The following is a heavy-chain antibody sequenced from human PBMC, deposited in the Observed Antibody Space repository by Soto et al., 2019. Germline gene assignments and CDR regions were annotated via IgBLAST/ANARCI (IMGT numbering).Heavy chain of an antibody. CDR3: ARRTRGYSYGTFDY. CDR2: IYYSGST. CDR1: GGSISSDY. J-gene: IGHJ4*02. Sequence: SETLSLTCTVSGGSISSDYWSWIRQPPGKGLEWIGYIYYSGSTNYNPSLKSRVTISVDTSKNQFSLKLSSVTAADTAVYYCARRTRGYSYGTFDYWGQGTLGTVS. V-gene: IGHV4-59*01. D-gene: IGHD5-18*01.